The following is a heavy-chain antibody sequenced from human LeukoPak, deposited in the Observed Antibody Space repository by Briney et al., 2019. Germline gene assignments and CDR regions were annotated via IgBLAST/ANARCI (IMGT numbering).Heavy chain of an antibody. Sequence: TGRSLRLSCAASGFTFSDYYMSWIRQAPGKGLEWVSYISSSGSTIYYADSVKGRFTISRDNAKNSLYLQMNSLRAEDTAVYYCASGRESDYFDYWGQGTLVTVSS. J-gene: IGHJ4*02. CDR3: ASGRESDYFDY. D-gene: IGHD2/OR15-2a*01. V-gene: IGHV3-11*01. CDR1: GFTFSDYY. CDR2: ISSSGSTI.